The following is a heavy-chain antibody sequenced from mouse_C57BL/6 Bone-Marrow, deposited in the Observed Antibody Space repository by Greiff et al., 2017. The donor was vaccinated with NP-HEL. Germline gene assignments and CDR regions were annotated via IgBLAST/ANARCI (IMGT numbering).Heavy chain of an antibody. D-gene: IGHD2-4*01. Sequence: QVQLQQSGPELVKPGASVKISCKASGYAFSSSWMNWVKQRPGKGLEWIGRIYPGDGDTNYNGKFKGKATLTADKSSRTAYMQLSSLTSEESAVYFCARKGGLRREYYFDYWGQGTTLTVSS. V-gene: IGHV1-82*01. CDR2: IYPGDGDT. CDR1: GYAFSSSW. J-gene: IGHJ2*01. CDR3: ARKGGLRREYYFDY.